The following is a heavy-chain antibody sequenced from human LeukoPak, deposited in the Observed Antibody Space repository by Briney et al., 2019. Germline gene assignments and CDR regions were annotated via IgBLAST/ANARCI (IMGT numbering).Heavy chain of an antibody. V-gene: IGHV3-48*02. Sequence: GGSLRLSCVASGFTFRTYSXNWVXQAPGXGLEWVSYISGGSSSVYYADSVKGRFTISRDNAKNSLYLQVNSLRDEDTAVYYCARGEYCSGVTCYSYFDPWGRGTLVTVSS. CDR2: ISGGSSSV. J-gene: IGHJ2*01. CDR3: ARGEYCSGVTCYSYFDP. D-gene: IGHD2-15*01. CDR1: GFTFRTYS.